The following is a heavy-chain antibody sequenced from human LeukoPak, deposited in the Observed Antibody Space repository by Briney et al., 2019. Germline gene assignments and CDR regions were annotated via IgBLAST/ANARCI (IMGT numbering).Heavy chain of an antibody. V-gene: IGHV1-69*13. CDR2: IIPIFGTA. CDR1: GGTFSSYA. D-gene: IGHD2-21*02. CDR3: ARGGGDCVHRCFDY. J-gene: IGHJ4*02. Sequence: SVKVSCKASGGTFSSYAISWVRQAPGQGLEWMGGIIPIFGTANYAQKFQGRVTITADESTSTAYMELSSLRSEDTAVYYCARGGGDCVHRCFDYWGQGTLVTVSS.